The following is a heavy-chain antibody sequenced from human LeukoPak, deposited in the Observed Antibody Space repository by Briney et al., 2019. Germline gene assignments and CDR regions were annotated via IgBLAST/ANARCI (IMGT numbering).Heavy chain of an antibody. Sequence: ASVKVRFTSSASAFTDYYKHWIRLAPGQGLEWMGWINPNSGGTNYAQKFQGRVTMTRDTSVSTAYMELSRLRSDDTAVNYCAIADNPVDVFNGCSQGTMVTVSS. CDR3: AIADNPVDVFNG. D-gene: IGHD1-14*01. J-gene: IGHJ3*01. CDR2: INPNSGGT. V-gene: IGHV1-2*02. CDR1: ASAFTDYY.